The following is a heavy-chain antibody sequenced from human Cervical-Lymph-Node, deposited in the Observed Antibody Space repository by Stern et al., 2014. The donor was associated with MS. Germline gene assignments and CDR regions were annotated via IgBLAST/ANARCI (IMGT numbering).Heavy chain of an antibody. CDR3: ALRGVVPAAQYYYGMDV. V-gene: IGHV1-69*09. CDR1: GGTFSSYT. D-gene: IGHD2-2*01. CDR2: IIPILGIA. J-gene: IGHJ6*02. Sequence: VQLLESGAEVKKPGSSVKVSCKASGGTFSSYTISWVRQAPGQGLEWMGRIIPILGIANYAQKFQGRVTITADKSTSTAYMELSSLRSEDTAVYYCALRGVVPAAQYYYGMDVWGQGTTVTVSS.